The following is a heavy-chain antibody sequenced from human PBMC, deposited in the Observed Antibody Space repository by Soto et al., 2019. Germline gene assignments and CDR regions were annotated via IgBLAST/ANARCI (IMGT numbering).Heavy chain of an antibody. V-gene: IGHV1-69*04. CDR2: IIPILGIA. D-gene: IGHD2-21*02. CDR1: GGTFGSYT. CDR3: ARDLIRYCGGDCYYYYGMDV. J-gene: IGHJ6*02. Sequence: SVKVSCKASGGTFGSYTISWVRQAPGQGLEWMGRIIPILGIANYAQKFQGRVTITADKSTSTAYMELSSLRSEDTAVYYCARDLIRYCGGDCYYYYGMDVWG.